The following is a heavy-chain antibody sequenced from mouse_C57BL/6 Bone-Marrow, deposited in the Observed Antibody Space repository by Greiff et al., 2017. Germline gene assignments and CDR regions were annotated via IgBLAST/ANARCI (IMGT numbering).Heavy chain of an antibody. J-gene: IGHJ2*01. D-gene: IGHD3-2*02. CDR1: GYTFTSYW. CDR2: IHPNSGST. CDR3: ARSGMNYFDY. Sequence: QVQLQQPGAELVMPGASVKLSCKASGYTFTSYWMHWVKQRPGQGLEWIGMIHPNSGSTNYNEKFKSKATLTVDKSSSTAYMQLSSLKSEDSAGYYCARSGMNYFDYWGQGTTLTVSS. V-gene: IGHV1-64*01.